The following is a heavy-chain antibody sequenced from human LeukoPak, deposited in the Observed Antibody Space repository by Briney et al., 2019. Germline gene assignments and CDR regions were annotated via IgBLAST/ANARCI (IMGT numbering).Heavy chain of an antibody. J-gene: IGHJ4*02. CDR3: ARDRSYSGRYFDY. D-gene: IGHD1-26*01. CDR1: GFTFSTYG. CDR2: INSDGSST. Sequence: GGSLRLSCAASGFTFSTYGMHWVRQAPGKGLVWVSRINSDGSSTSYADSVKGRFTISRDNAKNTLYLQMNSLRAEDTAVYYCARDRSYSGRYFDYWGQGTLVTVSS. V-gene: IGHV3-74*01.